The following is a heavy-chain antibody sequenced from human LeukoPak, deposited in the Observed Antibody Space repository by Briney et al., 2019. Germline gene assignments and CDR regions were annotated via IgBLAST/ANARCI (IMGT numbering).Heavy chain of an antibody. V-gene: IGHV1-2*02. Sequence: ASVKVSCKASGYTFTGYYMHWVRQAPGQGLEWMGWINPNSGGTNYAQKFQGRVTMTRDTSISTAYMELSRLRSDDTAVYYCARGRRIVVPAASQVDPWGQGTLVIVSS. CDR1: GYTFTGYY. CDR3: ARGRRIVVPAASQVDP. CDR2: INPNSGGT. J-gene: IGHJ5*02. D-gene: IGHD2-2*01.